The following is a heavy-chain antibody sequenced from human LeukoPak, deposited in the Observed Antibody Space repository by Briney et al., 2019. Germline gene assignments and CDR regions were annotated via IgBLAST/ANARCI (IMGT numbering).Heavy chain of an antibody. V-gene: IGHV4-4*07. CDR1: GGSISSYY. J-gene: IGHJ4*02. CDR3: ARGDRMTTVINGEFDY. Sequence: SETLSLTCTVSGGSISSYYWSWIRQPAGKGLEWIGRIYTSGSTNYNPSLKSRVTMSVDTSKNQFSLKLSSVTAADTAVYYCARGDRMTTVINGEFDYWGQGTLVTVSS. D-gene: IGHD4-17*01. CDR2: IYTSGST.